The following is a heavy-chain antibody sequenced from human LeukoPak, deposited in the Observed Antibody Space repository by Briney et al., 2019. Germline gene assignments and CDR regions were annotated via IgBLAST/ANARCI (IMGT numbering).Heavy chain of an antibody. CDR3: ARDAPGNTALDY. Sequence: PGGSLRLSCAASGFTFSIYWMHWVRQPPGKGLVWVSRINSDGSSTSYADSVKGRFTISGDNAKNTLYLQMNSLRVEDTALYYCARDAPGNTALDYWGQGSLVTVSS. D-gene: IGHD5-18*01. CDR2: INSDGSST. J-gene: IGHJ4*02. CDR1: GFTFSIYW. V-gene: IGHV3-74*01.